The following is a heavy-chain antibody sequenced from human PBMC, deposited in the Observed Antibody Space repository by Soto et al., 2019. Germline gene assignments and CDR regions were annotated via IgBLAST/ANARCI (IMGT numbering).Heavy chain of an antibody. J-gene: IGHJ5*02. CDR3: AKGAGPPWFDP. CDR1: GDPINTDY. V-gene: IGHV4-4*07. CDR2: VQAYGTT. Sequence: QVQLQESGPGLVKPSETLSLTCTVSGDPINTDYWWSWIRQPAGMGLEWIGRVQAYGTTNYNPSLKSRVTMSLDTSKNQFSLNLRAVTAADTAVYYCAKGAGPPWFDPWGQGTLVTVSS.